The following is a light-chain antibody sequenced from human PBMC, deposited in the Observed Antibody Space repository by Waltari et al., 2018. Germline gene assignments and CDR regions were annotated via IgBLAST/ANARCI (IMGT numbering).Light chain of an antibody. Sequence: QSVLTPAPSVSAAPGQKVTISCAGSSSNIGSKYVSWYQQFPGTAPKLLIYDNDKRPSGIPDRFSASKSGTSATLGITGLQTGDEANYYCETWDTSLSAWVFGGGTKLTVL. V-gene: IGLV1-51*01. CDR2: DND. CDR1: SSNIGSKY. CDR3: ETWDTSLSAWV. J-gene: IGLJ3*02.